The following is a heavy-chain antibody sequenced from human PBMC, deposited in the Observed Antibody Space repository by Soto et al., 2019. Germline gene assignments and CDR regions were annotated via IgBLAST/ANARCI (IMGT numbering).Heavy chain of an antibody. V-gene: IGHV2-5*02. J-gene: IGHJ4*02. Sequence: QITLNESGPTVVNPAEPLTLTCTFSGFSLTTSGVGVGWIRQSPGKAPEWLARIYWDDDKRYSASLKSRLTITKDTSKNRVVLTMASVDPADTATYYGAHRILRTVFGLVTTTAIYFDFWGQGTPVVVSS. CDR2: IYWDDDK. CDR1: GFSLTTSGVG. CDR3: AHRILRTVFGLVTTTAIYFDF. D-gene: IGHD3-3*01.